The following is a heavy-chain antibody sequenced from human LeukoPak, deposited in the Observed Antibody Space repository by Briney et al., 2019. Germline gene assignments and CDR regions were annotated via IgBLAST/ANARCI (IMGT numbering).Heavy chain of an antibody. CDR1: GVPIRSYI. CDR2: IYACGRP. Sequence: SEALSHTCSDSGVPIRSYIWSSMRQPPGKGLERVGYIYACGRPHYNPALKRRVSISIHRSKHKFSLSLISDPAADTTFYYFASQPGTGGINLWGQGTLVTVSS. D-gene: IGHD3-16*01. V-gene: IGHV4-4*09. CDR3: ASQPGTGGINL. J-gene: IGHJ4*02.